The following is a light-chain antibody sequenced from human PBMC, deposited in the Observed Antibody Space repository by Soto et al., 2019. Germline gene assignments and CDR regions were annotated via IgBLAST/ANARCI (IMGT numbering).Light chain of an antibody. V-gene: IGKV1-5*01. J-gene: IGKJ1*01. Sequence: DLQMTQSPSTLSASVGDRVTITCRASQSISSWLAWYQQKPGKAPKLLIYDASSFESGVPSRFSGSGSRTEFTLCISSLQPDDFATYCCQQYNSYLWTFGQGTKVEIK. CDR3: QQYNSYLWT. CDR1: QSISSW. CDR2: DAS.